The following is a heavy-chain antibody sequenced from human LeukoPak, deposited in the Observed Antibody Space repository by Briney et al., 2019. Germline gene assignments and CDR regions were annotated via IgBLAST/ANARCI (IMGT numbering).Heavy chain of an antibody. D-gene: IGHD3-10*01. CDR2: IYYSGST. J-gene: IGHJ4*02. CDR1: GGSVSSGSYY. CDR3: AGYGSGSFYKAFDF. Sequence: SETLSLTCTVSGGSVSSGSYYWSWLRQPPGTGLEWIGYIYYSGSTNYNPSLKSRVTISVDTSKNQFSLKLSSVTAADTAVYYCAGYGSGSFYKAFDFWGQGILVTVSS. V-gene: IGHV4-61*01.